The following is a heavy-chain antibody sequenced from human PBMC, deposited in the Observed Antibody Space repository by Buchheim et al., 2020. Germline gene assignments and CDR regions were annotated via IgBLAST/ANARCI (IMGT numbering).Heavy chain of an antibody. D-gene: IGHD6-13*01. CDR3: VRRNEGSPHFDY. J-gene: IGHJ4*02. CDR2: IGTAGDT. CDR1: GFTFSTYD. Sequence: EVQLVESGGGLVQPGGSLRLSCAASGFTFSTYDMHWVRQATGRGLDWVSAIGTAGDTYYAGSVKGRFNIPRENAKNSLYLQMNSLRAGDTAVYYCVRRNEGSPHFDYWGQGTL. V-gene: IGHV3-13*01.